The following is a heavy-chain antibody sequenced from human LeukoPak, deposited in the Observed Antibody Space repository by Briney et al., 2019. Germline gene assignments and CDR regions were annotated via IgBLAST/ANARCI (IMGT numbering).Heavy chain of an antibody. CDR2: INYRGST. CDR3: ASGSHNWFDP. CDR1: GGSISSYY. V-gene: IGHV4-59*01. J-gene: IGHJ5*02. Sequence: NPSETLSLTCTVSGGSISSYYWSWIRQPPGKGLGWIAYINYRGSTNYNPSLKSRVTISADTSKNQFSLKLSSVTAADTAMYYCASGSHNWFDPWGQGTLVTVSS.